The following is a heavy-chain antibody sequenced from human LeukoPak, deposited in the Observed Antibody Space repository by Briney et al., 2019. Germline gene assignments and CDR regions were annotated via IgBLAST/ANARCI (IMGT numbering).Heavy chain of an antibody. CDR3: ARSSIGISPHFDY. J-gene: IGHJ4*02. CDR2: ISSSSSTI. V-gene: IGHV3-48*01. Sequence: GGSLRLSCAASGFTFSSYSMNWVRQAPGKGLEWVSYISSSSSTIYYADSVKGRFTISRDNAKNSLYLQMNSLRAEDTAVYYCARSSIGISPHFDYWGQGTLVTVSS. D-gene: IGHD6-6*01. CDR1: GFTFSSYS.